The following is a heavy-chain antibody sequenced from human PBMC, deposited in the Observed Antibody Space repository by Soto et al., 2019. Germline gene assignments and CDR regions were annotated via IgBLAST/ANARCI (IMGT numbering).Heavy chain of an antibody. Sequence: SVKVSCKASGGTFSSYAISWVRQAPGQGLEWMGGIIPIFGTANYAQKFQGRVTITADESTSTAYMELSSLRSEDMAVYYCARGEPPRGYYDSSGYYPYYFDYWGQGTLVTVSS. D-gene: IGHD3-22*01. V-gene: IGHV1-69*13. CDR3: ARGEPPRGYYDSSGYYPYYFDY. CDR2: IIPIFGTA. CDR1: GGTFSSYA. J-gene: IGHJ4*02.